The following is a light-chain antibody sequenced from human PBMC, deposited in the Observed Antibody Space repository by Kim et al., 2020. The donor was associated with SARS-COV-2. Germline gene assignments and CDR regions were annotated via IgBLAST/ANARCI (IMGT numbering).Light chain of an antibody. Sequence: GQKVTISCSGRTSNIGKNYVSWFQKLPGTAPKLLIYDNNRRPSGIPDRFSGSKSGTSAPLGITGLQTGDEADYYCGTWDSSLSVGLFGGGTQLTVL. J-gene: IGLJ2*01. CDR2: DNN. CDR1: TSNIGKNY. CDR3: GTWDSSLSVGL. V-gene: IGLV1-51*01.